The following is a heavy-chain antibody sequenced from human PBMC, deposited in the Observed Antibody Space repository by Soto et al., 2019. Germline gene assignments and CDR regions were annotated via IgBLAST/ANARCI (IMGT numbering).Heavy chain of an antibody. CDR2: ISTYNSDT. J-gene: IGHJ4*02. CDR3: AREYCSGGSCYGGDY. CDR1: GYTLTSYG. V-gene: IGHV1-18*01. Sequence: QVQLVQSGAEVKEPGASVKVSCKASGYTLTSYGISWVRQAPGQGLEWMGWISTYNSDTKYAHKFQDRVTMTTDTSTSTAYMELRSLRSDDTAVYYCAREYCSGGSCYGGDYRGQGTLVTVSS. D-gene: IGHD2-15*01.